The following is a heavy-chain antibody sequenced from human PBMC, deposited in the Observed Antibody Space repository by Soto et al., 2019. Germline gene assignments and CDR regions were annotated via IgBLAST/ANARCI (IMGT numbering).Heavy chain of an antibody. CDR1: GGSISSYY. CDR2: IYYSGST. V-gene: IGHV4-59*01. Sequence: PSETLSLTCTVSGGSISSYYWSWIRQPPGKGLEWIGYIYYSGSTNYNPSLKSRVTISVDTSKNQFSLELSSVTAADTAVYYCARAGGGERYNWFDPWGQGTLVTVSS. D-gene: IGHD7-27*01. J-gene: IGHJ5*02. CDR3: ARAGGGERYNWFDP.